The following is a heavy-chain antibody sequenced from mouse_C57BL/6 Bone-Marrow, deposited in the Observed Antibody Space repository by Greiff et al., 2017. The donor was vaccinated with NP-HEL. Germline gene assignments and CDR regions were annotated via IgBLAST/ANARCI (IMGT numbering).Heavy chain of an antibody. CDR2: IHPNSGST. CDR1: GYTFTSYW. V-gene: IGHV1-64*01. Sequence: QVQLQQSGAELVKPGASVKLSCKASGYTFTSYWMHWVKQRPGQGLEWIGMIHPNSGSTNYNEKFKSKATLTVDKSSSTAYMQLSSLTSEDSAVYYCARKNYDYDGFAYWGQGTLVTVS. J-gene: IGHJ3*01. D-gene: IGHD2-4*01. CDR3: ARKNYDYDGFAY.